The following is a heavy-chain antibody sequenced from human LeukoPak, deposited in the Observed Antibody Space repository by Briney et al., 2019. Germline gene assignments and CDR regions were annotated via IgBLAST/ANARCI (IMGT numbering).Heavy chain of an antibody. V-gene: IGHV1-2*02. Sequence: WASVKVSCKASGYTFTAYYMHWVRQAPGQSLEWMGWIDTSTGDTKYAQKFQGRVTISRDTSTGTSYMELRSLISGDTAVYYCASEAFCAGGRCYLQRVASWGPGTLVTVSS. CDR1: GYTFTAYY. J-gene: IGHJ4*02. D-gene: IGHD2-15*01. CDR2: IDTSTGDT. CDR3: ASEAFCAGGRCYLQRVAS.